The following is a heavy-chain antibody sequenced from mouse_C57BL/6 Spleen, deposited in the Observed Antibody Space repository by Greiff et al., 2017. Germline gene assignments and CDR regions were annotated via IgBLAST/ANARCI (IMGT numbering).Heavy chain of an antibody. Sequence: QVTLKESGPGILQPSQTLSLTCSFSGFSLSPFGMGVGWIRQPSGKGLEWLAHIWWGDVKYYKPSLKSGLINSKDTSKNQVCLKSANVDTADIATYYCARITAQATRAMDYWGQGTSVTVSS. J-gene: IGHJ4*01. D-gene: IGHD3-2*02. CDR1: GFSLSPFGMG. CDR3: ARITAQATRAMDY. CDR2: IWWGDVK. V-gene: IGHV8-8*01.